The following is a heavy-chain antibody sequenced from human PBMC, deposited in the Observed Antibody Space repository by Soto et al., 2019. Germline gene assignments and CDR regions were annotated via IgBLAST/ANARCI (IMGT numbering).Heavy chain of an antibody. CDR1: GFTFSGFG. Sequence: GGSLRLSCAASGFTFSGFGMHWVRQAPGKGLEWVAIIWYDGSDKYYADSVKGRFTISRDNSKNTLYLQMNSLRAEDTAVYHCAFGNLAYYFDFWGQGTPVTVSS. V-gene: IGHV3-33*01. CDR3: AFGNLAYYFDF. D-gene: IGHD3-16*01. J-gene: IGHJ4*02. CDR2: IWYDGSDK.